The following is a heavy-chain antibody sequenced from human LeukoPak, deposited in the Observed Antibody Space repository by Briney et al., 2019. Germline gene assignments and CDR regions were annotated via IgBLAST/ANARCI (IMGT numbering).Heavy chain of an antibody. D-gene: IGHD6-6*01. Sequence: GGSLRLSCAASGFTFSTHYMSWFRQAPGKGLEWVASIKQHGIEKFYVDSVQGRLTISRDNAKNSLYLQMNSLRVEDTAVYYCTRGVSAADWGQGTLVTVSS. CDR1: GFTFSTHY. V-gene: IGHV3-7*01. J-gene: IGHJ4*02. CDR3: TRGVSAAD. CDR2: IKQHGIEK.